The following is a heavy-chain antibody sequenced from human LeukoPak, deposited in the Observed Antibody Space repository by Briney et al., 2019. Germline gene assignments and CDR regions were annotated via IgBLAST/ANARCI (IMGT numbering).Heavy chain of an antibody. Sequence: SETLSLTCTVSGFSISSYYWSWIRQPPGKGLEWIGYIYYSGSTNYNPSLKSRVTISVDTSKNQFSLKLSSVTAAYTAVYYGVREARGSCFDYWGQGTLVTVSS. CDR2: IYYSGST. J-gene: IGHJ4*02. CDR1: GFSISSYY. V-gene: IGHV4-59*01. CDR3: VREARGSCFDY. D-gene: IGHD3-10*01.